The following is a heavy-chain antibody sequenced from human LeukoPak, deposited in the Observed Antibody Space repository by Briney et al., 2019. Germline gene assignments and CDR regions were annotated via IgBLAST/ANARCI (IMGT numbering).Heavy chain of an antibody. Sequence: GGSLRLSCAASGFTFSRYGMHWVRQAPGKGLEWVSSISSSSSYIYYADSVKGRFTISRDNAKNSLYLQMNSLRAEDTAVYYCASAAERFCFDYWGQGTLVTVSS. CDR3: ASAAERFCFDY. J-gene: IGHJ4*02. CDR1: GFTFSRYG. CDR2: ISSSSSYI. D-gene: IGHD2-15*01. V-gene: IGHV3-21*01.